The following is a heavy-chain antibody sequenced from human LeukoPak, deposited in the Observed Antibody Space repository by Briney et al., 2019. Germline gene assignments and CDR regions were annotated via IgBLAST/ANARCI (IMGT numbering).Heavy chain of an antibody. V-gene: IGHV1-46*01. CDR3: ARSSMYLYYYYYYMDV. CDR2: INPSGGST. J-gene: IGHJ6*03. D-gene: IGHD2/OR15-2a*01. Sequence: ASVKVSCKASGYTFTSYYMHWVRQASGQGLEWMGIINPSGGSTSYAQKFQGRVTMTRDMSTSTVHMELSSLRSEDTAVYYCARSSMYLYYYYYYMDVWGKGTTVTVSS. CDR1: GYTFTSYY.